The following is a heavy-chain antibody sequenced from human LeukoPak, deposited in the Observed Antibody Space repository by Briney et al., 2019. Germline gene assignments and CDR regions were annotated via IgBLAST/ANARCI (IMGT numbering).Heavy chain of an antibody. Sequence: GSLRPSCSASGFPVRNNYMRWGRQAPGEGLGWVSVIYSGGSTYYADSVKGRFTISRDNSKNTLYLQMNSLRAEDTAVYYCASLGIQLWSPFDYWGQGTLVTVSS. CDR2: IYSGGST. J-gene: IGHJ4*02. V-gene: IGHV3-66*01. D-gene: IGHD5-18*01. CDR3: ASLGIQLWSPFDY. CDR1: GFPVRNNY.